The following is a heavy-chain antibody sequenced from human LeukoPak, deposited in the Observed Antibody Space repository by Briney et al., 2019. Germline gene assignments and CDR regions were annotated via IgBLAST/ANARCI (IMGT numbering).Heavy chain of an antibody. Sequence: SETLSLTCTVSGGSISSSSYYWGWIRQPPGKGLEWIGSIYYRGSTYYNPSLKSRVTISVDTSENQFSLKLSSVTAADTAVYYCARSRVTYKYDMDVWGQGTTVTVSS. CDR1: GGSISSSSYY. CDR2: IYYRGST. D-gene: IGHD1-1*01. CDR3: ARSRVTYKYDMDV. V-gene: IGHV4-39*01. J-gene: IGHJ6*02.